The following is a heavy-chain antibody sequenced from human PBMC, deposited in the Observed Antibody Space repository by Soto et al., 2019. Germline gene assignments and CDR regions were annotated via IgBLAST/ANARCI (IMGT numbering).Heavy chain of an antibody. D-gene: IGHD2-21*02. J-gene: IGHJ1*01. CDR1: GFTFSDYD. Sequence: GGSLRLSCAASGFTFSDYDMNWVRQAPGKGLEWISYINYDSSSTYYADSVKGRFTISRDNGENSLSLQMNSLRDEDTAVYYCARGKFCGGDCYRGEYFQHWGQGT. CDR2: INYDSSST. CDR3: ARGKFCGGDCYRGEYFQH. V-gene: IGHV3-48*02.